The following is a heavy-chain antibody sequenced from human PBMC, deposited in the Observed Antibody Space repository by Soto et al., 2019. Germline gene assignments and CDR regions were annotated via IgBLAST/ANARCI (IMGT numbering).Heavy chain of an antibody. CDR1: GYSFTGHD. CDR3: VRDRSSSWYNGTFYFDS. J-gene: IGHJ4*02. CDR2: MNPKSGGT. V-gene: IGHV1-8*01. D-gene: IGHD6-19*01. Sequence: QVQLVQSGAEVRKPGASVRVSCKASGYSFTGHDVNWVRQASGQGLEWMGWMNPKSGGTGYAQKFQGRVTMTRDTSINTAYMDLSGLTSQDTAVYYCVRDRSSSWYNGTFYFDSWGQGTLVTVSS.